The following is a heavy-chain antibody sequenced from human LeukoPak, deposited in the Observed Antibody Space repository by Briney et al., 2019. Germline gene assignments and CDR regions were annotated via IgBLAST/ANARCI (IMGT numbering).Heavy chain of an antibody. CDR2: INPNSGGT. J-gene: IGHJ6*03. CDR3: ARDRDYGSGSYYMDV. CDR1: GYTFTSYG. Sequence: GASVKVSCKASGYTFTSYGISWVRQAPGQGLEWMGWINPNSGGTNYAQKFQGRVTMTRDTSISTAYMELSRLRSDDTAVYYCARDRDYGSGSYYMDVWGKGTTVTVSS. V-gene: IGHV1-2*02. D-gene: IGHD3-10*01.